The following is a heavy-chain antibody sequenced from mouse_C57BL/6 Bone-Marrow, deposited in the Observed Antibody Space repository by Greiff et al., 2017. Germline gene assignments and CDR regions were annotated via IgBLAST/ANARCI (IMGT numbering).Heavy chain of an antibody. Sequence: QQSCKASGYTFTSYWMHWVKQRPGQGLEWIGEIDPSDSYTNYNQKFKGKSTLTVDKSSSTAYMQLSSLTSEDSAVYYCARDSSGLLDYWGQGTTLTVSS. D-gene: IGHD3-2*02. V-gene: IGHV1-69*01. J-gene: IGHJ2*01. CDR2: IDPSDSYT. CDR3: ARDSSGLLDY. CDR1: GYTFTSYW.